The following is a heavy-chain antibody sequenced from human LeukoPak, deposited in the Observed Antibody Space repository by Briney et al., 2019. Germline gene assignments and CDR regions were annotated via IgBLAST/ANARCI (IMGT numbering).Heavy chain of an antibody. J-gene: IGHJ4*02. CDR3: AKGDSGFYTFFDY. D-gene: IGHD3-22*01. CDR1: GFTFSTYG. Sequence: PGGSLRLSCAASGFTFSTYGMHWVRQAPGEGLEWVAVISYDGSNKYYADSVKGRFTISRDNSKNTLYLQMNSLRAEDTAVYYCAKGDSGFYTFFDYWGQGTLVTVSS. CDR2: ISYDGSNK. V-gene: IGHV3-30*18.